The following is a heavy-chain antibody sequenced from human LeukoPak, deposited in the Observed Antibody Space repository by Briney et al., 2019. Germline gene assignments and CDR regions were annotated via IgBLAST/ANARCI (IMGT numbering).Heavy chain of an antibody. D-gene: IGHD6-13*01. V-gene: IGHV1-69*01. CDR1: GGTXSSYA. Sequence: KVSCKASGGTXSSYAISLVRQAPRQGLEWMGGIIPIFGTANYAQKFQGRVTITADESTSTAYMELSSLRSEDTAIYYCARGLFIAGKLDRYYFDNWGQGTPVIVSS. CDR3: ARGLFIAGKLDRYYFDN. CDR2: IIPIFGTA. J-gene: IGHJ4*02.